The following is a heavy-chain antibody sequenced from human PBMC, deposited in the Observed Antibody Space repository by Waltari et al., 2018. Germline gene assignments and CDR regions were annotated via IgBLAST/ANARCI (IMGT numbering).Heavy chain of an antibody. CDR1: GFTFSSYA. V-gene: IGHV3-23*03. D-gene: IGHD1-1*01. CDR3: ATGRTLRMDV. Sequence: EVQLLESGGGLVQHGGSLRLSCAASGFTFSSYAMSWVRQAPGKGLEWVSVIYSGGSTYYADSVKGRFPISRDNSQHSLYLQMNSLRAEDTAVYYCATGRTLRMDVWGQVTTVPVSS. J-gene: IGHJ6*02. CDR2: IYSGGST.